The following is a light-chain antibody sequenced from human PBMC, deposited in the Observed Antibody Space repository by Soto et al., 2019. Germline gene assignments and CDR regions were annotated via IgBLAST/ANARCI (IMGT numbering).Light chain of an antibody. V-gene: IGKV3-20*01. Sequence: IVLTQSPGTLSLSPGETATLSCRASQIIKTFYFGWYQQKPGQSPRLLIYGVYSRATGTPDRFSGSGSGTDFTLTISRLEPEDFATYYCQQSYRTPTFGQGTRLEIK. CDR1: QIIKTFY. J-gene: IGKJ5*01. CDR2: GVY. CDR3: QQSYRTPT.